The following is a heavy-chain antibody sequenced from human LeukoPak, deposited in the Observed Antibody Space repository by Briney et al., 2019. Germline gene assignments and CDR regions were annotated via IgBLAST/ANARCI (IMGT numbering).Heavy chain of an antibody. Sequence: SETLSLTCTVSGGSICSGSYYWGWIRQPPGKGLEWIGSIYYSGSTYNNPSIKSRVLKSRVTISVDTSKNQFSLELNSVTAADTAVYYCARDPSVAAAGNNWFDPWGQGTLVTVSS. D-gene: IGHD6-13*01. CDR2: IYYSGST. CDR3: ARDPSVAAAGNNWFDP. V-gene: IGHV4-39*07. CDR1: GGSICSGSYY. J-gene: IGHJ5*02.